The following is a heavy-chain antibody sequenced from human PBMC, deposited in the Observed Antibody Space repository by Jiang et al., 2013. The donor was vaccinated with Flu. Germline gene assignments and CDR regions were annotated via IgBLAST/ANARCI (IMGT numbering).Heavy chain of an antibody. CDR2: IYNTETT. CDR1: GGSISNYY. D-gene: IGHD6-6*01. CDR3: ARDSISTFYFFDT. J-gene: IGHJ4*02. Sequence: GPGLVKPSETLFLTCTVSGGSISNYYWSWLRQPPGKELEWIGYIYNTETTNYIPSLKSRVTISEDRSKNQVSLRMTSVTAADTAVYYCARDSISTFYFFDTWGQGIRGHRLL. V-gene: IGHV4-59*13.